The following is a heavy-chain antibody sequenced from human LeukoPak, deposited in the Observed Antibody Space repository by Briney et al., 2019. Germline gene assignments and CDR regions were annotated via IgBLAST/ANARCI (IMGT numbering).Heavy chain of an antibody. J-gene: IGHJ4*02. CDR1: GLTFSSYW. Sequence: GGSLRLSCAASGLTFSSYWMSWVRQAPGKGLEWVANIKQDGSEKYYVDSVKGRFTISRDNAKNSLYLQMNSLRAEDTAVYYCATLIHSSGYYYYDYWGQGALVTVS. CDR2: IKQDGSEK. CDR3: ATLIHSSGYYYYDY. D-gene: IGHD3-22*01. V-gene: IGHV3-7*01.